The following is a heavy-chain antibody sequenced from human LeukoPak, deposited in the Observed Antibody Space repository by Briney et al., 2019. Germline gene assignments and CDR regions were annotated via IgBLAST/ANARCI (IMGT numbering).Heavy chain of an antibody. V-gene: IGHV1-69*13. CDR1: GGTFSSYA. D-gene: IGHD3-9*01. CDR2: IIPIFGTA. CDR3: ARAENYDILTGRPFYYYYYGMDV. Sequence: SVKVSCTASGGTFSSYAISWVRQAPGQGLEWMGGIIPIFGTANYAQKFQGRVTITADESTSTAYMELSSLRSEDTAVYYCARAENYDILTGRPFYYYYYGMDVWGQGTTVTVSS. J-gene: IGHJ6*02.